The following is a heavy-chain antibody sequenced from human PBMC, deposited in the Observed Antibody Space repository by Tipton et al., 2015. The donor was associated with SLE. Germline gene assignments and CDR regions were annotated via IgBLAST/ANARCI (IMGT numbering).Heavy chain of an antibody. Sequence: LRLSCTVFGGSISSYYWSWIRQPPGKGLEWIGYIYYSGSTNYNPSLKSRVTISVDTSKNQFSLKLSSVTAADTAVYYCARDAGGGMDVWGQGTTVTVSS. CDR2: IYYSGST. CDR3: ARDAGGGMDV. J-gene: IGHJ6*02. D-gene: IGHD3-10*01. V-gene: IGHV4-59*01. CDR1: GGSISSYY.